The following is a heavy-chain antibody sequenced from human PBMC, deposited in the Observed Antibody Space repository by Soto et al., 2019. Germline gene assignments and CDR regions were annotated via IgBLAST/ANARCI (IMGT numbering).Heavy chain of an antibody. J-gene: IGHJ6*02. CDR1: GFTFSSYW. Sequence: GGSLRLSCAASGFTFSSYWMSWVRQAPGKGLEWVANIKQDGSEKYYVDSVKGRLTISRDNAKNSLYLQMNSLRAEDTAVYYCARTGEMSTISLYYYYGMDVWGQGTTVTVSS. CDR2: IKQDGSEK. D-gene: IGHD1-1*01. V-gene: IGHV3-7*01. CDR3: ARTGEMSTISLYYYYGMDV.